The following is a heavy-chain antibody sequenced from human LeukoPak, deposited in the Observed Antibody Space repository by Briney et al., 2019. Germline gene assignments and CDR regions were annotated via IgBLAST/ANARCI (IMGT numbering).Heavy chain of an antibody. CDR1: GGSICSGGYS. CDR2: IYYSGST. Sequence: SETLSLTCTVSGGSICSGGYSWSWIRQHPGTGLEWIGHIYYSGSTYYNPSLKSRVTISVDTSNNQFSLKLSSVTAADTAVDYCARDMGLYFYDSSGPDAFDIWGQGTMVIVSS. J-gene: IGHJ3*02. D-gene: IGHD3-22*01. V-gene: IGHV4-31*03. CDR3: ARDMGLYFYDSSGPDAFDI.